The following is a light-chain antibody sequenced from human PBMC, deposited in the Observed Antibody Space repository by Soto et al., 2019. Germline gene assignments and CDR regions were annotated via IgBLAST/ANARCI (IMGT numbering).Light chain of an antibody. CDR3: QQSNVYPYT. CDR1: QSISSW. J-gene: IGKJ2*01. Sequence: DIQMTQSPSTLSASVGDRVTITCRASQSISSWVAWYQQKPGKAPNLLIYKASSLESGVPSRFSGSGSGTEFTLTITSLQPDDFATYYCQQSNVYPYTFGQGTNLEIK. V-gene: IGKV1-5*03. CDR2: KAS.